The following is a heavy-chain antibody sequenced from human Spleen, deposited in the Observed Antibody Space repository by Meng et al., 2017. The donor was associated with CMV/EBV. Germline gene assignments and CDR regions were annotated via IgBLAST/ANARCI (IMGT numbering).Heavy chain of an antibody. CDR3: ARGGGLRWSWYFDL. J-gene: IGHJ2*01. CDR2: TIHGGNT. CDR1: GGSFSGYY. Sequence: CDFYGGSFSGYYWSWIRQPPGKGLEWIGETIHGGNTDYNPSLKSRLSISLDTSNNQFSLRLKSVTAADTAVYYCARGGGLRWSWYFDLWGRGTLVTVSS. V-gene: IGHV4-34*01. D-gene: IGHD4-23*01.